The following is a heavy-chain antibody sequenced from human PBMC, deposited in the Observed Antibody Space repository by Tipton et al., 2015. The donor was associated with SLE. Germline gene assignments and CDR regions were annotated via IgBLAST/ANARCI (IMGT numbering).Heavy chain of an antibody. CDR1: GFTFSGSA. CDR2: IRSKANSYAT. D-gene: IGHD4-17*01. CDR3: SGDDYGAPDAFDI. J-gene: IGHJ3*02. V-gene: IGHV3-73*01. Sequence: SLRLSCAASGFTFSGSAMHWVCQASGKGLEWVGRIRSKANSYATAYAASVKGRFTISRDDSKNTAYMQMNSLKTEDTAVYYCSGDDYGAPDAFDIWGQGTVVTVSS.